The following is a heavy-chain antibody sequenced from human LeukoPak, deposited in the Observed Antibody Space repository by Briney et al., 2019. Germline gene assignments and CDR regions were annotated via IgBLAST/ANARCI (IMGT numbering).Heavy chain of an antibody. CDR1: GYTFSSYG. Sequence: ASVKVSCKAAGYTFSSYGTSWVRQAPGQGLEWMGWISVYSGNTNYAQRFQDRVTMTTDTSTTTAYMELRSLRSDGTAMYYCARDANGVLGDYWGQGTLVTVSS. CDR2: ISVYSGNT. CDR3: ARDANGVLGDY. J-gene: IGHJ4*02. V-gene: IGHV1-18*01. D-gene: IGHD2-8*01.